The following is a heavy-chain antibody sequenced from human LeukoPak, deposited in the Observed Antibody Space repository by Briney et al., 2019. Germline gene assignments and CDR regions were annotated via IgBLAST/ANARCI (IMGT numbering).Heavy chain of an antibody. CDR2: IYYTGST. Sequence: SDTLSLTCTVSGGSIRSNSYYWGWIRQRPGKGPEWFGYIYYTGSTYYHPSLLSRFTLSVDRSRNQFSLQVTSVSAADTALYYCARSYSGDAIACGQGALVTASS. D-gene: IGHD5-12*01. V-gene: IGHV4-31*03. CDR1: GGSIRSNSYY. J-gene: IGHJ5*02. CDR3: ARSYSGDAIA.